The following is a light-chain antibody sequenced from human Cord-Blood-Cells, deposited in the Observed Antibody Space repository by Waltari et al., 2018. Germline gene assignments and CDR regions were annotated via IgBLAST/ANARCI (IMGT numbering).Light chain of an antibody. V-gene: IGKV1-39*01. CDR3: QQSYSAPWT. CDR1: QSISSY. J-gene: IGKJ1*01. CDR2: AAY. Sequence: DIQMTQFPSSLSASVGDRVTITCRASQSISSYLNWYQQKPGKAPKLLIYAAYSLQSGVPSRFSGSGSGTDFTLTISSLQPEDFATYYCQQSYSAPWTFGQGTKVEIK.